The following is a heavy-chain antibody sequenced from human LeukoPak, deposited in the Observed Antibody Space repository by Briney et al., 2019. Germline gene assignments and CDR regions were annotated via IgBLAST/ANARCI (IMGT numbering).Heavy chain of an antibody. Sequence: GGPLRLSCAASGFTFSDYYMSWLRQAPGKGLEGVSYISSSGSTIYYADSVKGRFTISRDNAKNSLYLQMNSLRAEDTAVYYCARESSYCGGDCYSRYFQHWGQGTLVTVSS. D-gene: IGHD2-21*02. CDR1: GFTFSDYY. J-gene: IGHJ1*01. V-gene: IGHV3-11*01. CDR3: ARESSYCGGDCYSRYFQH. CDR2: ISSSGSTI.